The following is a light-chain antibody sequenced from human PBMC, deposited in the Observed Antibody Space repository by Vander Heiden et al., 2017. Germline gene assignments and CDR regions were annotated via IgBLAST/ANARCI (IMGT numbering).Light chain of an antibody. CDR2: GAS. V-gene: IGKV3-20*01. Sequence: EIVLTQSPGTLSLSPGERATLSCRASQSVSSSYLAWYQQKPGQAPRLLIHGASSRATGTPDRFSGSGYGTDFTLTINRLEPEDFAVYYCQQYGSSLPWTFGQRTKVEIK. CDR3: QQYGSSLPWT. CDR1: QSVSSSY. J-gene: IGKJ1*01.